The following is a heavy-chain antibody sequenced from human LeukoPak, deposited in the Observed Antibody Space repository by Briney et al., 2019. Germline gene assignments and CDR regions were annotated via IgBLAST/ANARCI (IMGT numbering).Heavy chain of an antibody. V-gene: IGHV4-34*01. CDR1: GGSFSGYY. D-gene: IGHD3-10*01. J-gene: IGHJ4*02. Sequence: SETLSLTCAVYGGSFSGYYWSWIRQPPGKGLEWIGEINHSGSTNYNPSLKSRVTISVDTSKNQFSLKLSSVTAADTAVYYCARDQLSGLHSNYYFDYWGQGTLVTVSS. CDR3: ARDQLSGLHSNYYFDY. CDR2: INHSGST.